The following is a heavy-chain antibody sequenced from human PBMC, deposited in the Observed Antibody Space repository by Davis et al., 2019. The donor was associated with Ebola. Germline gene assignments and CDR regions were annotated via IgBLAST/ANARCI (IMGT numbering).Heavy chain of an antibody. CDR1: GGSISSSSYY. D-gene: IGHD4-17*01. V-gene: IGHV4-39*01. J-gene: IGHJ4*02. CDR3: ARPFYGD. Sequence: SETLSLTCTVSGGSISSSSYYWGWIRQPPGKGLEWIGSIYYSWSTYYNPSLKSRVTISVDTSKNQFSLKLSSVTAADTAVYYCARPFYGDWGQGTLVTVSS. CDR2: IYYSWST.